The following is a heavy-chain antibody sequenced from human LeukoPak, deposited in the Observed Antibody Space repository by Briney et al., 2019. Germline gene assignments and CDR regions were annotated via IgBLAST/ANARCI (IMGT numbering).Heavy chain of an antibody. Sequence: SETLSLTCAVYGGSFSGYYWSWIRQPPGKGLEWIGYIYYSGSTNYNPSLKSRVTISVDTSKNQFSLKLSSVTAADTAVYYCARDHESFYGMDVWGQGTTVTVSS. CDR1: GGSFSGYY. V-gene: IGHV4-59*01. CDR3: ARDHESFYGMDV. J-gene: IGHJ6*02. CDR2: IYYSGST.